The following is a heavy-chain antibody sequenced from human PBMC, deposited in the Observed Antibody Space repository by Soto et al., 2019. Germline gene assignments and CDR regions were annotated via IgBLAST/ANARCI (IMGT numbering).Heavy chain of an antibody. Sequence: LSLTCAVYGGSFSDYYFSWIRHPPVKWLEWIGEINHSGSTKYNPSLKSRVTISVDTSKNQFSLKLSSVTAADTAVYYCARLRHDYIWGSYRPFDYWGQGTPVTVSS. CDR2: INHSGST. CDR1: GGSFSDYY. J-gene: IGHJ4*02. D-gene: IGHD3-16*02. CDR3: ARLRHDYIWGSYRPFDY. V-gene: IGHV4-34*01.